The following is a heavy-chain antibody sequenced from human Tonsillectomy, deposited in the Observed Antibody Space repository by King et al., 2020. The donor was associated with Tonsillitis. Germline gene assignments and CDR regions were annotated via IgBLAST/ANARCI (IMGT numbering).Heavy chain of an antibody. D-gene: IGHD1-26*01. CDR2: IKHDGSEK. J-gene: IGHJ4*02. V-gene: IGHV3-7*01. Sequence: VQLVESRGGLVQPGGSLRLSCAASGFTFSSYWMSWVRQAPGKGLEWVANIKHDGSEKYYVDSVKGRFTISRDNAKTSVYLQMDSLRVEDTAVYYCAKSGINLDYWGQGTLVAVSS. CDR3: AKSGINLDY. CDR1: GFTFSSYW.